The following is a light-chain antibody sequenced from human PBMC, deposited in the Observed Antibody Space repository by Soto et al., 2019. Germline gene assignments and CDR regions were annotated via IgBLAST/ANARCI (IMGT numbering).Light chain of an antibody. J-gene: IGKJ1*01. CDR1: QSISSY. CDR2: SAS. CDR3: QQSYTTPWT. Sequence: DLQMTQSPSSLSASVGDRVTITCRASQSISSYLNWYHQKPGKAPKLLIYSASSLQSGVPSRFSGSGSGTDFTLTISSLQPEDFATYDCQQSYTTPWTFGQGTKVEIK. V-gene: IGKV1-39*01.